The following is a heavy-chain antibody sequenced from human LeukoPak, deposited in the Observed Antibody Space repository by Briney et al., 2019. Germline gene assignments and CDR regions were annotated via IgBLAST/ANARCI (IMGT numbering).Heavy chain of an antibody. Sequence: GGSLRLSCAASGFTLSTYWMHCVPEAPEKGVVWVSRIKSDEGTNYADSVKGRFTIYRDNAKKTVSLQMNSLRPEDTGVYYCARAPSEIGGYYPEYFRHWGQGTLVTVSS. V-gene: IGHV3-74*01. CDR1: GFTLSTYW. CDR2: IKSDEGT. J-gene: IGHJ1*01. D-gene: IGHD3-22*01. CDR3: ARAPSEIGGYYPEYFRH.